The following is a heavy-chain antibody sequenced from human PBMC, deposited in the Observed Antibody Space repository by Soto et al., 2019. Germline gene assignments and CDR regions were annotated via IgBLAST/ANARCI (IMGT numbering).Heavy chain of an antibody. D-gene: IGHD2-8*01. CDR2: IDPSDSYT. CDR1: GYSFTSYW. Sequence: GESLKISCKGSGYSFTSYWISWVRQMPGKGLEWMGRIDPSDSYTNYSPSFRGHVTISADKSISTAYLQWSSLKASDTAMYYCARRDIVLMVYASDTSVMDVWGQGTTVTVSS. CDR3: ARRDIVLMVYASDTSVMDV. V-gene: IGHV5-10-1*01. J-gene: IGHJ6*02.